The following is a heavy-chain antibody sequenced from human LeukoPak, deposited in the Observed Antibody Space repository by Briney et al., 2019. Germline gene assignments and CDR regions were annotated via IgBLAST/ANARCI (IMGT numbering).Heavy chain of an antibody. V-gene: IGHV4-39*01. CDR3: ARRPWTQDMNWFDP. CDR1: GGSISSSSYY. J-gene: IGHJ5*02. CDR2: IYYSGST. Sequence: SETLSLTCTVSGGSISSSSYYWGWIRQPPGKGLEWIGSIYYSGSTYYNPSLKSRVTISVDTSKNQFSLKLSSVTAADTAVYYCARRPWTQDMNWFDPWGLGTLVTVSS. D-gene: IGHD2-15*01.